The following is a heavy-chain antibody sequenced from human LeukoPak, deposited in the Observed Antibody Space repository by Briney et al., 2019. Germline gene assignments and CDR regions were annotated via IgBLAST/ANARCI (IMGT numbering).Heavy chain of an antibody. V-gene: IGHV3-23*01. CDR2: ITGGGEST. D-gene: IGHD4-17*01. CDR1: GFTFEASA. Sequence: PGGSLRLSCAASGFTFEASAMSWVRQAPGKGLEWVAVITGGGESTYYADSVKGRFTISRDNAKNSLYLQMNSLRAEDTAVYYCARGDDYGDYEGAFDIWGQGTMVTVSS. J-gene: IGHJ3*02. CDR3: ARGDDYGDYEGAFDI.